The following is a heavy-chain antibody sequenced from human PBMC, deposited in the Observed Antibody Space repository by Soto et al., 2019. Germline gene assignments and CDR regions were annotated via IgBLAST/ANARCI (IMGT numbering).Heavy chain of an antibody. CDR1: GGSISSGGYS. D-gene: IGHD2-15*01. CDR2: VYHSGST. CDR3: AAEGVLPRYY. J-gene: IGHJ4*02. V-gene: IGHV4-30-2*02. Sequence: QLQLQESGSGLVKPSQTLSLTCAVSGGSISSGGYSWSWMRQPSGKGLEWIGYVYHSGSTYYNPSLKNGINMSVDRSKNQFSRKLSSVTAADTAVYYFAAEGVLPRYYWGQGPLVTVSS.